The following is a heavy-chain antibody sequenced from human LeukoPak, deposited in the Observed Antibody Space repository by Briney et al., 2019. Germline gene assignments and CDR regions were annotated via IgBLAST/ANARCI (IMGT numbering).Heavy chain of an antibody. CDR2: IYYSGNT. V-gene: IGHV4-39*01. J-gene: IGHJ4*02. CDR3: ARQKQWLVPTPDY. D-gene: IGHD6-19*01. Sequence: PSETLSLTCTVSGGSISSDSYYWGWIRQPPGKGLEWIGNIYYSGNTNYNPSLKSRVTISVDTSKNQFSLKLSSVTAADTAVYYCARQKQWLVPTPDYWGQGTLVTVSS. CDR1: GGSISSDSYY.